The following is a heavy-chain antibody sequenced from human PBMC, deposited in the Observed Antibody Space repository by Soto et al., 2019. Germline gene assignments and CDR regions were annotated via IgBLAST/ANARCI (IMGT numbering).Heavy chain of an antibody. CDR3: AGDTESSEDKEDAFES. D-gene: IGHD6-6*01. CDR1: GYTFTSYY. CDR2: INPSGGST. V-gene: IGHV1-46*01. Sequence: ASVKVSCKASGYTFTSYYMHWVRQAPGQGLEWMGIINPSGGSTSYAQKFQGRVTMTRDTSTSTVYMELSSLRSEDTAVYYCAGDTESSEDKEDAFESWGQETMFT. J-gene: IGHJ3*02.